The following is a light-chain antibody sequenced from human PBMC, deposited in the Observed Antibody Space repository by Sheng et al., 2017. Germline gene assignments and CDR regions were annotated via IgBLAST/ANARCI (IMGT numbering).Light chain of an antibody. CDR3: QSYDSRLSAYV. CDR1: SSNIGAGSD. J-gene: IGLJ1*01. Sequence: QSVLTQPPSVSGAPGQRVTISCIGSSSNIGAGSDVHWYQQLPGTAPKLLIYTNTNRPSGVPDRFSGSKSGTSASLAITGLRAEDEADYYCQSYDSRLSAYVFGTGTKVTAL. V-gene: IGLV1-40*01. CDR2: TNT.